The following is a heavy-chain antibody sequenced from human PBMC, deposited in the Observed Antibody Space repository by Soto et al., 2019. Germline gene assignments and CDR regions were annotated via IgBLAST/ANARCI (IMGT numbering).Heavy chain of an antibody. CDR2: IKQDGSEK. J-gene: IGHJ4*02. Sequence: EVQLVESGGSLVQPGGSLRLSCAASGFTFSSFWMSWVRQAPGKGLEWVANIKQDGSEKYYVYSVRGRFSISRDNAKNSLFLQKNSLRAEDTAVYYCARRPYGDYGADFDYWGQGTLVTVSS. V-gene: IGHV3-7*01. CDR1: GFTFSSFW. D-gene: IGHD4-17*01. CDR3: ARRPYGDYGADFDY.